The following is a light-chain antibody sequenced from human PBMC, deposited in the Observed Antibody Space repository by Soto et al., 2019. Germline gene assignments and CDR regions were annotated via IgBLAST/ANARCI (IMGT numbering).Light chain of an antibody. CDR3: CSYAGSYNFV. V-gene: IGLV2-11*01. Sequence: QSALTQPRSVSGSPGQSVTISCTGTSSDVGVYNYVSWYQQYPGKAPKIMIYDVSKRPSGVPDRFSGSKSDNTASLTISGLQAEDEADYYCCSYAGSYNFVFGIGTKV. CDR1: SSDVGVYNY. CDR2: DVS. J-gene: IGLJ1*01.